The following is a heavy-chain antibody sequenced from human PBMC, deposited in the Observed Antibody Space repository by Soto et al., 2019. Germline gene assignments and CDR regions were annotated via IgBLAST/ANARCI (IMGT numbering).Heavy chain of an antibody. CDR1: GYTFTSYA. Sequence: ASVKVSCKASGYTFTSYAMHWVRQAPGQRLEWMGWINPGNGNTKYSQKFQGRVTITRDTSASTAYMDLSNLRSEDTAVYYCASLNTVRVGTARPLWGQGTMVTV. CDR2: INPGNGNT. J-gene: IGHJ3*01. V-gene: IGHV1-3*01. CDR3: ASLNTVRVGTARPL. D-gene: IGHD2-21*02.